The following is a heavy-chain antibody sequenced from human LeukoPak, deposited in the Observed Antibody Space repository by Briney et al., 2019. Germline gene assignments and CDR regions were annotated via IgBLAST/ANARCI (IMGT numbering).Heavy chain of an antibody. CDR2: ISGSGGST. CDR3: AKAPRSYYYDSSGYSDY. J-gene: IGHJ4*02. Sequence: GGTLTLSCAASGFTFRNYDMSWVRQAPGKGLEWVSGISGSGGSTFYADTVKGRFTTSRDNSKNTLYLQMNSLRAEDTAVYYCAKAPRSYYYDSSGYSDYWGQGTLVTVSS. CDR1: GFTFRNYD. V-gene: IGHV3-23*01. D-gene: IGHD3-22*01.